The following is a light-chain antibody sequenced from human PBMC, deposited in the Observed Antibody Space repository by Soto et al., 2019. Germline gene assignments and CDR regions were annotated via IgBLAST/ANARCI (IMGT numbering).Light chain of an antibody. J-gene: IGKJ3*01. CDR2: GAS. CDR3: QQTSAAPFT. V-gene: IGKV1-39*01. Sequence: DIQMAQSPSSLSASVGDTITITCRASRNINTYLNWYQQKPGKAPKLLIFGASSLQSGVPSRSSGSGSRTDFTLTINSLQPEDFATYCCQQTSAAPFTFGPGTKVDIK. CDR1: RNINTY.